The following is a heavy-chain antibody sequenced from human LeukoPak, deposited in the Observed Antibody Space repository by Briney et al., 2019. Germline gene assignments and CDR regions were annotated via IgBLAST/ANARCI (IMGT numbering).Heavy chain of an antibody. Sequence: ASVKVSCKASVCTFTTYYMHWVRHAPGQGLEWMGLINPSGGSTGYAQKFQGRVTMTRDTSTSTVYMELSSLRSEDTAVYYCARDDGHYDFWSGNTHDAFDIWGQGTMVTVSS. D-gene: IGHD3-3*01. V-gene: IGHV1-46*01. CDR2: INPSGGST. J-gene: IGHJ3*02. CDR1: VCTFTTYY. CDR3: ARDDGHYDFWSGNTHDAFDI.